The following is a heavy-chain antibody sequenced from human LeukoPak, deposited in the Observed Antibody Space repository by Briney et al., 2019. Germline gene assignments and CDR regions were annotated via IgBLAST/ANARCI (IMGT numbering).Heavy chain of an antibody. Sequence: GGSLRLSCAASGFTFRSYGMHWVRQSLGKRLVWVSRFNSDGSNTRYADSVKGRFTISRDNAKNTLYLQMNSLRAEDTAVYYCAREGTLAEFDYWGQGTLVTVSS. V-gene: IGHV3-74*01. J-gene: IGHJ4*02. D-gene: IGHD6-19*01. CDR1: GFTFRSYG. CDR2: FNSDGSNT. CDR3: AREGTLAEFDY.